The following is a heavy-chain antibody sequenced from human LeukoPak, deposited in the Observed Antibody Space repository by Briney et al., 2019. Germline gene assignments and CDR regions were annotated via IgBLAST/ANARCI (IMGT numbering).Heavy chain of an antibody. CDR3: AREYVSGDLPGNWFDP. CDR1: GYTFTSYA. CDR2: INTNTGNP. J-gene: IGHJ5*02. Sequence: ASVKVSCKASGYTFTSYAMNWVRQAPGQGLEWMGWINTNTGNPTYAQGFTGRFVFSLDTSVSTAYLQISSLKAEDTAVYYCAREYVSGDLPGNWFDPWGQGTLVTVSS. D-gene: IGHD2-21*02. V-gene: IGHV7-4-1*02.